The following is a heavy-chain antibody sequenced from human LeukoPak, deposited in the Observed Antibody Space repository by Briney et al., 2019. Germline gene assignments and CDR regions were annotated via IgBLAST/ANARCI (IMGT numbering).Heavy chain of an antibody. CDR2: INHSGST. D-gene: IGHD6-13*01. CDR1: GGSFSGYY. J-gene: IGHJ4*02. Sequence: SETLSLTCAVYGGSFSGYYWSWIRQPPGKGLEWIGEINHSGSTNYNPSLKSRVTISVDTSKNQFSLKLSSMTAADTAVYYCARGGGIAAAANTPYYFDYWGQGTLVTVSS. V-gene: IGHV4-34*01. CDR3: ARGGGIAAAANTPYYFDY.